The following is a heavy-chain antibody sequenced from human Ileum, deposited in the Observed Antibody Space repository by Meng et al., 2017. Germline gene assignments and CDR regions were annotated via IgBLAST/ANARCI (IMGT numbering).Heavy chain of an antibody. J-gene: IGHJ4*02. CDR2: INYDGSGT. V-gene: IGHV3-7*01. CDR3: SKDLRVTRAWGY. Sequence: GESLKISCAASGFTFNSHWMCWFRQAPAKELEWLANINYDGSGTFYVESVKGRFTISRDDARNALFLQMNSLRVGDTAVYYCSKDLRVTRAWGYWGQGTRVTVSS. CDR1: GFTFNSHW. D-gene: IGHD4-11*01.